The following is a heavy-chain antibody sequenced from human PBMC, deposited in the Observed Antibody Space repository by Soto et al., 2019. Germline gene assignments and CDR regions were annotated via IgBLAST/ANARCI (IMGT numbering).Heavy chain of an antibody. Sequence: QVQLVQSGAEVKKPGASVKVSCKASGYTFTSYAMHWVRQAPGQRLEWMGWINAGNGNTKYSQKFQGRVTITRDTAASTAYMELSSLRSEDTAVYYCARAPRGQQLVGPWGQGTLVTVSS. D-gene: IGHD6-13*01. CDR2: INAGNGNT. CDR1: GYTFTSYA. V-gene: IGHV1-3*01. J-gene: IGHJ5*02. CDR3: ARAPRGQQLVGP.